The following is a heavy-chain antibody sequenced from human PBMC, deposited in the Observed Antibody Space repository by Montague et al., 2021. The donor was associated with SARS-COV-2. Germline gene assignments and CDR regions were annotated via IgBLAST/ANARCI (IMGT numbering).Heavy chain of an antibody. CDR2: INQSGST. J-gene: IGHJ2*01. CDR3: ARDSYSSSWATPYWYFDL. D-gene: IGHD6-13*01. CDR1: GGSFSDSH. V-gene: IGHV4-34*01. Sequence: SETLSLTCAVYGGSFSDSHWSWLRQPPGKGLEWIGEINQSGSTKYNPSLKSRVTISVDTSKNQFSLKLSSVTAADTAVYYCARDSYSSSWATPYWYFDLWGRGTLVTVSS.